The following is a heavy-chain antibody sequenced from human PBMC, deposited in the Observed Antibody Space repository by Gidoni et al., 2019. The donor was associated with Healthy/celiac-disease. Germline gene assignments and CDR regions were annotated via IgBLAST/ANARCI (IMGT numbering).Heavy chain of an antibody. CDR1: GFTFRSSA. CDR3: AKMDGSSGWSGWHFGL. D-gene: IGHD6-19*01. V-gene: IGHV3-23*01. CDR2: ITSSGGRT. Sequence: EVQLLESGGGLVQPGGSLRLSCAASGFTFRSSAMSWVRQAPGQGLEWVSTITSSGGRTFYADSVKGRFTISRDTSRNTLYLQLNSLRAEDTAVYYCAKMDGSSGWSGWHFGLWGRGTLVTVSS. J-gene: IGHJ2*01.